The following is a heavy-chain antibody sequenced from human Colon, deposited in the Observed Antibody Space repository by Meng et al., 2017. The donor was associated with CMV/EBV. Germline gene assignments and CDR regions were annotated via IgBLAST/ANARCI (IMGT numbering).Heavy chain of an antibody. D-gene: IGHD6-19*01. J-gene: IGHJ4*02. CDR2: IYWDDDN. Sequence: ITLKESGPTLVKTTPTLTLTCTFSGFSLRTPEVGVHWIRQPPGKALEWLALIYWDDDNQFRPSLKNRITITKDTSKNQVVLTMTNMDPVDTATYYCAHGRGWLTDYWGQGTLVTVSS. CDR3: AHGRGWLTDY. CDR1: GFSLRTPEVG. V-gene: IGHV2-5*02.